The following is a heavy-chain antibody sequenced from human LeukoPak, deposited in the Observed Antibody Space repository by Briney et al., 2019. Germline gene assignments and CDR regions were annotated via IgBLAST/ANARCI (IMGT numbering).Heavy chain of an antibody. V-gene: IGHV4-59*01. J-gene: IGHJ4*02. CDR3: ARGGGYASPIGY. D-gene: IGHD5-12*01. CDR2: IYHSGST. Sequence: SQTLSLTCTLSGGSISTYYWSWIRQPPGKGLEWIGYIYHSGSTNYNPSLKSRVTISVDTSKNQFSLKLSSVTAADTAVYYCARGGGYASPIGYWGQGALVTVSS. CDR1: GGSISTYY.